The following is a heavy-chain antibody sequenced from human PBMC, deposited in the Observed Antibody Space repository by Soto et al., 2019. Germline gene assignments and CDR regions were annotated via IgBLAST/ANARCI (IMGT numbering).Heavy chain of an antibody. Sequence: QVQLQESGPGLVKPSETLSLTCTVSGGSISGGGYYWSWIRQPPGQGLEWIGYTYDSGSTYYNPSLKSRISISVDTSKNQFSLRLTSVTAADTAVYHCAREIIPLTTDWYFDLWGRGTLVTVSS. CDR1: GGSISGGGYY. V-gene: IGHV4-30-4*01. J-gene: IGHJ2*01. CDR2: TYDSGST. D-gene: IGHD4-17*01. CDR3: AREIIPLTTDWYFDL.